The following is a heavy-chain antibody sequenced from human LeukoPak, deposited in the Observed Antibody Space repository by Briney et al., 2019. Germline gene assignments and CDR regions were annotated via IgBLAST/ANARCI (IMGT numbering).Heavy chain of an antibody. V-gene: IGHV1-18*01. CDR1: GYTFTSYG. D-gene: IGHD2-15*01. J-gene: IGHJ3*02. CDR2: ISAYNGNT. Sequence: EASVKVSCKASGYTFTSYGISWVRQAPGQGLEWMGWISAYNGNTNYAQKLQGRVTMTTDTSTSTAYMELRSLRSDDTAVYYCARVWCSGGSCYSSRGAFDIWGQGTMVTVSS. CDR3: ARVWCSGGSCYSSRGAFDI.